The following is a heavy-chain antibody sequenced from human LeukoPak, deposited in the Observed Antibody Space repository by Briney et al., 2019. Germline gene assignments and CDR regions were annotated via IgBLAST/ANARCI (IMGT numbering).Heavy chain of an antibody. CDR1: GFTFNDYA. D-gene: IGHD1-26*01. J-gene: IGHJ4*02. Sequence: GGSLRLSCAASGFTFNDYAVYWVRQAPGKGLEWVAVISYDGSNKYYADSVKGRFTISRDNSKNTLYLQMNNLRAEDTAVYYCARGGELLRPADYWGQGTLVTVSS. V-gene: IGHV3-30-3*01. CDR3: ARGGELLRPADY. CDR2: ISYDGSNK.